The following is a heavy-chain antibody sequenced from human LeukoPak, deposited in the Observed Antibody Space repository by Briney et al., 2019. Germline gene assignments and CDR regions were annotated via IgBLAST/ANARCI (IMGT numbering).Heavy chain of an antibody. CDR1: GGSISSYY. CDR3: ARVDLAGATEFDY. D-gene: IGHD1-26*01. CDR2: IYYSGST. V-gene: IGHV4-59*01. Sequence: SETLSLTCTVSGGSISSYYWSWIRQPPGKGLEWIGYIYYSGSTNYNPSLRSRVTISVDTSKNQFSLKLNSVTAADTAVYYCARVDLAGATEFDYWGQGTLVTVSS. J-gene: IGHJ4*02.